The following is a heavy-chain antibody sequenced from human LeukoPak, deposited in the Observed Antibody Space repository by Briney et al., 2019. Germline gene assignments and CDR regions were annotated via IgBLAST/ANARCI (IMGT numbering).Heavy chain of an antibody. CDR1: GFTFSRYG. D-gene: IGHD3-3*01. Sequence: PGGSLRLSCVASGFTFSRYGMHWVRQAPGKGLEWVAVISYDGSNKYYADSVKGRFTIPRDNSKNTLYLQMNSLRAEDTAVYYCAKGSLDFWSGYPPSDVWGPGTTVTVSS. CDR2: ISYDGSNK. CDR3: AKGSLDFWSGYPPSDV. V-gene: IGHV3-30*18. J-gene: IGHJ6*02.